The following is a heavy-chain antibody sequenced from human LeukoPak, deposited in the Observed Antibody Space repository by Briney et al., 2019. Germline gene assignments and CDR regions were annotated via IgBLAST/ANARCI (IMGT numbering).Heavy chain of an antibody. J-gene: IGHJ5*02. V-gene: IGHV1-2*02. Sequence: GASVRVSCKASGYTFTGYYMHWVRQAPGQGLEWMGWINPNSGGTNYAQKFQGRVTMTRDTSISTAYMELSRLRSDDTAVYYCAYYLHYYDSSGYLKGFDPWGQGTLVTVSS. D-gene: IGHD3-22*01. CDR3: AYYLHYYDSSGYLKGFDP. CDR1: GYTFTGYY. CDR2: INPNSGGT.